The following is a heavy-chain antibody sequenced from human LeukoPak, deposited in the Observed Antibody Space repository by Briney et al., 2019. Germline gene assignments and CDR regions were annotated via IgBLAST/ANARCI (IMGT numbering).Heavy chain of an antibody. CDR2: VSYSGST. CDR3: ARGKFGDFED. V-gene: IGHV4-59*01. D-gene: IGHD4-17*01. Sequence: PSETLSLTCTVSGVSINSYYWSWIRQPPGKGLEWIGCVSYSGSTDYNPALKSRVTISEDTSKSQVSLKLSSVTAADTAVYFCARGKFGDFEDWGQGTTVTVSS. J-gene: IGHJ6*02. CDR1: GVSINSYY.